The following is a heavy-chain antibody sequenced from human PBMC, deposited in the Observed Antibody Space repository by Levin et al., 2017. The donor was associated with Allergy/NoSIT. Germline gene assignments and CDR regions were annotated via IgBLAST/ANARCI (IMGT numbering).Heavy chain of an antibody. V-gene: IGHV4-34*01. Sequence: SETLSLTCTVYGGSFSGYYWNWIRQPPGKGLEWIGEINHSGYTNYSPSLKSRVTISVDTSKNQFSLRLSSVTAADTAVYYGARGGPLAVAGPTDSWGQGTLVTVSS. CDR2: INHSGYT. CDR3: ARGGPLAVAGPTDS. D-gene: IGHD6-19*01. J-gene: IGHJ4*02. CDR1: GGSFSGYY.